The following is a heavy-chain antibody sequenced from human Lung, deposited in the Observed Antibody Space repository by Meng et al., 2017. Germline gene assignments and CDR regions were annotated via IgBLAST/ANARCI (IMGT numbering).Heavy chain of an antibody. CDR2: INHSGST. J-gene: IGHJ4*02. CDR3: AIGPTTMAHDFDY. CDR1: GWSFSDYY. V-gene: IGHV4-34*01. D-gene: IGHD4-11*01. Sequence: QVQLPQCGAGLLKPSDTLTLTCVVSGWSFSDYYLSWIRQPPGKGLEWIGKINHSGSTNYNPSLESRATISVDTSQNNLSLKLSSVTAADSAVYYCAIGPTTMAHDFDYWGQGTLVTVSS.